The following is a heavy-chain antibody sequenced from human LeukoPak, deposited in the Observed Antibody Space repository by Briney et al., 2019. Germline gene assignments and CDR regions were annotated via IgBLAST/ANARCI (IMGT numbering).Heavy chain of an antibody. J-gene: IGHJ5*02. CDR1: GLSFSNFG. D-gene: IGHD2-2*02. CDR3: VQGASCDSNTCYSRGWFAP. Sequence: GGSLRLSCAASGLSFSNFGMHWVRQAPGQGLEWVAFISHHGSDKSYVDSVKGRFTISRDNSKNTLDLQMNSLRAEDTALYYCVQGASCDSNTCYSRGWFAPWGQGTLVIVSS. V-gene: IGHV3-30*02. CDR2: ISHHGSDK.